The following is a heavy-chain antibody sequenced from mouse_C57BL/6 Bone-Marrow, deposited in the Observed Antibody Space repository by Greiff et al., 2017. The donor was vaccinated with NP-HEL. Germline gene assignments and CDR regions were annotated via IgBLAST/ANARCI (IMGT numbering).Heavy chain of an antibody. CDR3: ASHTFAY. Sequence: QVQLKQSGAELARPGASVKMSCKASGYTFTSYTMHWVKQRPGQGLEWIGYINPSSGYTKYNQKFKDKATLTADKSSSTAYMQLSSLTSDDSAVYYCASHTFAYWGQGTLVTVSA. V-gene: IGHV1-4*01. CDR2: INPSSGYT. J-gene: IGHJ3*01. CDR1: GYTFTSYT. D-gene: IGHD6-1*01.